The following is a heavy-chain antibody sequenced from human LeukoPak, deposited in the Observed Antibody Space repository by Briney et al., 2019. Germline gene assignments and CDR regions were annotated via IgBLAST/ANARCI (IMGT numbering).Heavy chain of an antibody. CDR3: ARGRSVVVTADVDY. CDR1: GYTFTSYG. J-gene: IGHJ4*02. V-gene: IGHV1-18*01. D-gene: IGHD2-21*02. CDR2: ISAYNGNT. Sequence: ASVKASCKASGYTFTSYGISWVRQAPGQGLEWMGWISAYNGNTNYAQKFQGRVTMTRNTSISTAYMELSSLRSEDTAVYYCARGRSVVVTADVDYWGQGTLVTVSS.